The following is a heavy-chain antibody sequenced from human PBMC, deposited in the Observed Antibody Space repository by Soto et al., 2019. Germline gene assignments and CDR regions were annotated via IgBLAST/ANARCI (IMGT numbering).Heavy chain of an antibody. CDR2: MNPNSGDT. J-gene: IGHJ4*02. V-gene: IGHV1-8*01. Sequence: QVQLVQSGAEVKKPGASVKVSCKASGYTFTSYEINWVRQATGQGLERMGWMNPNSGDTGYAQKFHRRIXMTRNTSISTAYMELSSLRSEDTAVYYCARGELLWFGELLRWGQGTLVTVSS. CDR3: ARGELLWFGELLR. D-gene: IGHD3-10*01. CDR1: GYTFTSYE.